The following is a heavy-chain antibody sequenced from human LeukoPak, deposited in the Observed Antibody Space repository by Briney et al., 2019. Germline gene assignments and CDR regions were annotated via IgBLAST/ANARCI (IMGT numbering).Heavy chain of an antibody. CDR1: GYTFTSYD. CDR3: ARAYSYGYYYYYYGMDV. Sequence: ASAKVSCKASGYTFTSYDINWVRQATGQGLEWMGWMNPNSGNTGYAQKFQGRVTMTRNTSISTAYMELSSLRSEDTAVYYCARAYSYGYYYYYYGMDVWGQGTTVTVSS. D-gene: IGHD5-18*01. CDR2: MNPNSGNT. V-gene: IGHV1-8*01. J-gene: IGHJ6*02.